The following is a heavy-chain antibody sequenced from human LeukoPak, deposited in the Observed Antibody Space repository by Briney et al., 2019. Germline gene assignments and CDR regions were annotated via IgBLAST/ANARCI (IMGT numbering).Heavy chain of an antibody. CDR1: GFTFSSYG. D-gene: IGHD5-18*01. J-gene: IGHJ3*02. V-gene: IGHV3-33*01. CDR2: IWYDGSNK. Sequence: GALRLSCAASGFTFSSYGMHWVRQAPGKGLEWVAVIWYDGSNKYYADSVKGRFTISRDNAQNTLYLQMYSLRDEDTAVYYCARGGYSHGFDIWGQGTMVTVSS. CDR3: ARGGYSHGFDI.